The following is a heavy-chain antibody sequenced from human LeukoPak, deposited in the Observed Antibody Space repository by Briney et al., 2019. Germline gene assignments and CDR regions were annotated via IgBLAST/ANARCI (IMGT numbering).Heavy chain of an antibody. CDR2: ISSSSSYI. V-gene: IGHV3-21*01. CDR1: GFTFSSYS. CDR3: ARVIRTTVTTSPNQDY. J-gene: IGHJ4*02. D-gene: IGHD4-17*01. Sequence: GGSLRLSCAASGFTFSSYSMNWVRQAQGKGLECVSSISSSSSYIYYAASVKGRFTISRDNAKNSLYLQMNSLRAEDTAVYYCARVIRTTVTTSPNQDYWGQGTLATVSS.